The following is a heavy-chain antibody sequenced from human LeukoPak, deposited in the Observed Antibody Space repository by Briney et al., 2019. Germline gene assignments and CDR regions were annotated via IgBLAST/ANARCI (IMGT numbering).Heavy chain of an antibody. V-gene: IGHV4-39*07. Sequence: SETLSLTCTVSGGSISSSSYYWGWIRQPPGKGLEWIGEINHSGSTNYNPSLKSRVTISVDTSKNQFSLKLSSVTAADTAVYYCARVFNWFDPWGQGTLVTVSS. CDR2: INHSGST. J-gene: IGHJ5*02. CDR1: GGSISSSSYY. CDR3: ARVFNWFDP.